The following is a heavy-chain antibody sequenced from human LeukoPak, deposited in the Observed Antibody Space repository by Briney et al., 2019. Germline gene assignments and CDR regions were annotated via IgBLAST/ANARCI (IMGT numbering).Heavy chain of an antibody. J-gene: IGHJ6*02. V-gene: IGHV1-18*01. Sequence: ASVKVSFKASGYTFTSYGISWVRQAPGQGLEWMGWISAYNGNTNYAQKLQGRVTMTTDTSTSTAYMELRSLRSDDTAVYYCARDLLVVVPAAMMVGYYYYGMDVWGQGTTVTVSS. CDR1: GYTFTSYG. D-gene: IGHD2-2*01. CDR3: ARDLLVVVPAAMMVGYYYYGMDV. CDR2: ISAYNGNT.